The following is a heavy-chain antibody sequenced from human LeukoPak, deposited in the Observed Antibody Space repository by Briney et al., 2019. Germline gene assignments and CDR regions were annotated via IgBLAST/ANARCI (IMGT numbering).Heavy chain of an antibody. D-gene: IGHD3-22*01. Sequence: GGSLRLSCAASGFTVSSNYMSWVRQAPGKGLEWVSVIYSGVSTYYADSVKGRFTISRDNSKNTLYLQMNSLRAEDTAVYYCASTLIAVNDAFDIWGQGTMVTVSS. CDR3: ASTLIAVNDAFDI. CDR1: GFTVSSNY. J-gene: IGHJ3*02. CDR2: IYSGVST. V-gene: IGHV3-53*01.